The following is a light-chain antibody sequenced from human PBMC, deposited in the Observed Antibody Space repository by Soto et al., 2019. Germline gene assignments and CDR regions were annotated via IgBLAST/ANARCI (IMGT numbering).Light chain of an antibody. CDR2: TTF. J-gene: IGKJ1*01. CDR3: QQYGGSPWT. Sequence: EIVLTQSPGSLSLSPGERATLSCRASQVVTSNYLAWYQQKPGQAPRLLIYTTFSRATGVPERFSGSGSGTDFTLTISRLEPEDSAVYYCQQYGGSPWTFGQGTKVEIK. V-gene: IGKV3-20*01. CDR1: QVVTSNY.